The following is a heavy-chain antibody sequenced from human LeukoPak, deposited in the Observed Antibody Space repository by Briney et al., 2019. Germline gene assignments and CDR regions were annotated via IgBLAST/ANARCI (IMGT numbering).Heavy chain of an antibody. V-gene: IGHV1-8*03. D-gene: IGHD3-22*01. Sequence: ASVKVSCKASGYTFTSYDINWVRQATGQGLEWMGWMNPNSGNTGYAQKFQGRVTITRNTSISTAYMELSSLRSEDTAVYYCARGDSAYYDSSTYSTLKFFYFDYWGQGSLVTVSS. CDR1: GYTFTSYD. J-gene: IGHJ4*02. CDR2: MNPNSGNT. CDR3: ARGDSAYYDSSTYSTLKFFYFDY.